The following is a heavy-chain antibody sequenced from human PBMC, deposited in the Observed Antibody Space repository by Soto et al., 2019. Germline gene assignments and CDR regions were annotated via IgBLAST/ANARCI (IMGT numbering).Heavy chain of an antibody. V-gene: IGHV3-21*01. CDR2: ISSSSSYI. J-gene: IGHJ4*02. Sequence: EVQLVESGGGLVKPGGSLRLSCAASGFTFSSYSMNWVRQAPGKGLEWVSSISSSSSYIYYADSVKGRFTISRDNAKNSLYLQMNSLRAEDTAVYYCARGVYDFWTRGGFDYWGQGTLVTVSS. D-gene: IGHD3-3*01. CDR1: GFTFSSYS. CDR3: ARGVYDFWTRGGFDY.